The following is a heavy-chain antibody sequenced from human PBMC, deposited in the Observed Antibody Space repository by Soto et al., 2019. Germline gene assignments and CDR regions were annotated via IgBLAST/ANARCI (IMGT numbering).Heavy chain of an antibody. Sequence: SSVKVSCKASGFTFTSSAMQWVRQARGQRLEWIGWIVVGSGNTNYAQKFQERVTITRDMSTSTAYMELSSLRSEDTAVYYCAANGLGYCSSTSCPYYYYMDVWGKGTTVTVSS. V-gene: IGHV1-58*02. CDR3: AANGLGYCSSTSCPYYYYMDV. CDR1: GFTFTSSA. J-gene: IGHJ6*03. D-gene: IGHD2-2*01. CDR2: IVVGSGNT.